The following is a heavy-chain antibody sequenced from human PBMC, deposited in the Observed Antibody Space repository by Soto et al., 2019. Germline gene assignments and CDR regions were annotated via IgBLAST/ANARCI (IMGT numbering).Heavy chain of an antibody. D-gene: IGHD3-10*01. V-gene: IGHV4-59*01. J-gene: IGHJ4*02. CDR3: ARDGYDGSGSPYPAY. CDR1: VGSMSEYF. Sequence: ETLSLTCSVSVGSMSEYFWSWIRQSPGKGLEWIGYIYYLGSTDYNPSLKSRVTISVDTSKRQFSLRLTSVTAADTAVYYCARDGYDGSGSPYPAYWGPGTQVTVSS. CDR2: IYYLGST.